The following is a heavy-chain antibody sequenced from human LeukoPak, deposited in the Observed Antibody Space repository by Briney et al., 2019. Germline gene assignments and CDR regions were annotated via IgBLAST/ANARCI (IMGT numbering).Heavy chain of an antibody. J-gene: IGHJ5*02. CDR1: GGSISSYY. CDR3: AGGVLVGATTQYVWFDP. Sequence: SETLSLTCTVSGGSISSYYWSWTRQPAGKGLEWIGRIYTSGSTNYNPSLKSRVTMSVDTSKNQFSLKLSSVTAADTAVYYCAGGVLVGATTQYVWFDPWGQGTLVTVSS. V-gene: IGHV4-4*07. D-gene: IGHD1-26*01. CDR2: IYTSGST.